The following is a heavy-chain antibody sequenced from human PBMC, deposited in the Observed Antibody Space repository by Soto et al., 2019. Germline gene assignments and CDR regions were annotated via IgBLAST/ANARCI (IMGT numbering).Heavy chain of an antibody. D-gene: IGHD4-17*01. Sequence: QVQLVESGGGVVQPGRSLRLSCAASGFTFSSYGMHWVRQAPGKGLEWVAVISYDGSNKYYADSVKGRFTISRDNSKNTLYLQMNSLRAEDTAVYYCAKIGYDYGDYFLVRPALDDAFDLWGQGTMVTVSS. CDR2: ISYDGSNK. V-gene: IGHV3-30*18. CDR1: GFTFSSYG. J-gene: IGHJ3*01. CDR3: AKIGYDYGDYFLVRPALDDAFDL.